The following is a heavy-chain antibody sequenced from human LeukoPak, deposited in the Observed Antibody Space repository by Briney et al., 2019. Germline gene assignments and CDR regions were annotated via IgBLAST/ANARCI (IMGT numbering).Heavy chain of an antibody. J-gene: IGHJ3*02. D-gene: IGHD6-25*01. CDR1: GGSISSSSYY. CDR2: IYYSGST. CDR3: ARGSSGGGDAFDI. Sequence: SETLSLTCTVSGGSISSSSYYWGWIRQPPGKGLEWIGSIYYSGSTYYNPSLKSRVTMSVDTSKNQFSLKLSSVTAADTAVYYCARGSSGGGDAFDIWGQGTMVTVSS. V-gene: IGHV4-39*07.